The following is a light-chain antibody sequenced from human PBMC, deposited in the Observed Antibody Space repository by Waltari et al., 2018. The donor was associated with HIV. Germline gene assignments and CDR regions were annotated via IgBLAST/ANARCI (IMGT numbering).Light chain of an antibody. V-gene: IGLV1-47*01. CDR3: AAWDDSLSGYV. Sequence: QSVLTQPPSASGTPGQRVTIPCSGGSPNIGSNYVFWYQLLPGTAPKLLVYRNDQRPSGVPDRLSGSKSGTSASLAISGLRSEDEADYYCAAWDDSLSGYVFGTGTKVTVL. J-gene: IGLJ1*01. CDR2: RND. CDR1: SPNIGSNY.